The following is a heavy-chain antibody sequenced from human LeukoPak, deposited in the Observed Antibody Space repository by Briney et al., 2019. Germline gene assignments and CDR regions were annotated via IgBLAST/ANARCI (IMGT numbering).Heavy chain of an antibody. V-gene: IGHV3-33*01. CDR3: ARDRGIVVVTATHDYNWFDP. CDR2: IWYDGSNK. Sequence: GGSLRLSCAASGFTLSSYGMHWVRQAPGKGLEWVAVIWYDGSNKYYADSVKGRFTISRDNSKNTLYLQMNSLRAEDTAVYYCARDRGIVVVTATHDYNWFDPWGQGTLVTVSS. D-gene: IGHD2-21*02. CDR1: GFTLSSYG. J-gene: IGHJ5*02.